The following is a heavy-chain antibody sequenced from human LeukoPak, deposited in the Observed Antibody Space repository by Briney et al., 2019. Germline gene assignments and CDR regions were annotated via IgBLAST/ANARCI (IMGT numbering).Heavy chain of an antibody. Sequence: GGSLRLSCAASGFTFSSYWMSWVRQAPGKGLEWVANIKQDGSEKYYVDSMKGRFAISRDNAKNSLYLQMNSLRAEDTAVYYCAKGSPLSPTGFDYWGQGTLVTVSS. CDR1: GFTFSSYW. CDR2: IKQDGSEK. CDR3: AKGSPLSPTGFDY. D-gene: IGHD3-10*01. J-gene: IGHJ4*02. V-gene: IGHV3-7*03.